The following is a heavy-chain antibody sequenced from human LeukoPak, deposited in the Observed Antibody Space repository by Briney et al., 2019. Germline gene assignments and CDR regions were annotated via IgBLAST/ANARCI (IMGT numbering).Heavy chain of an antibody. CDR1: GYTFTSYD. Sequence: ASVKVSCKASGYTFTSYDINWVRQSPGQGLEWMGWMNPNSDNRGYSPKFQARITMTRDTSISTAYMELSSLRSEDTAVYYCARGDYYGSGSYFEMGDYYYMDVWGKGTTVTVSS. V-gene: IGHV1-8*01. CDR2: MNPNSDNR. J-gene: IGHJ6*03. D-gene: IGHD3-10*01. CDR3: ARGDYYGSGSYFEMGDYYYMDV.